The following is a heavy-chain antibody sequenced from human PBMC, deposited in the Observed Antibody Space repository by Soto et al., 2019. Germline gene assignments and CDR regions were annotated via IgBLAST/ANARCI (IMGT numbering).Heavy chain of an antibody. CDR3: TTGVGATTWFAFDI. CDR2: IKSKTDGGTT. CDR1: GFTFSNAW. J-gene: IGHJ3*02. D-gene: IGHD1-26*01. Sequence: GGSLRLSCAASGFTFSNAWMNWVRQAPGKGLEWVGRIKSKTDGGTTDYAAPVKGRFTISRDDSKNTLYLQMNSLKTEDTAVYYCTTGVGATTWFAFDIWGQGTMVTVSS. V-gene: IGHV3-15*07.